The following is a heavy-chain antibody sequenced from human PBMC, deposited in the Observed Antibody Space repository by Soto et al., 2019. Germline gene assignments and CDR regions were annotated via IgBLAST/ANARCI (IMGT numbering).Heavy chain of an antibody. J-gene: IGHJ5*02. D-gene: IGHD3-22*01. CDR3: ASGQTYYYDSSGYYSVWFDP. V-gene: IGHV4-30-2*02. CDR2: IYHSGST. Sequence: SETLSLTCAVSGGSISSGCYSWSWIRQPPGKGLEWIGYIYHSGSTNYNPSLKSRVTISVDTSKNQFSLKLSSVTAADTAVYYCASGQTYYYDSSGYYSVWFDPWGQGTLVTVSS. CDR1: GGSISSGCYS.